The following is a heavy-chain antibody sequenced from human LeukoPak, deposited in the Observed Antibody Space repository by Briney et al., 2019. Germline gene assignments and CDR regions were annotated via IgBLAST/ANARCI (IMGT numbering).Heavy chain of an antibody. J-gene: IGHJ4*02. CDR3: ARGGYTYPY. CDR2: IKEDGSEK. D-gene: IGHD5-18*01. CDR1: GFTFSSYW. V-gene: IGHV3-7*05. Sequence: GGSLRLSCAASGFTFSSYWMSWVRQAPGKGPEWVANIKEDGSEKYYVDSVKGRFTISRDNTKNSLYPQMNSLRAEDTAVYYCARGGYTYPYWGQGTLVTVSS.